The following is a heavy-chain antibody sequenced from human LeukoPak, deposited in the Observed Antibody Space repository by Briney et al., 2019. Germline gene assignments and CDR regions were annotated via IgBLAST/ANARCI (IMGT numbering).Heavy chain of an antibody. J-gene: IGHJ4*02. Sequence: GGSLRLSCAASGFTFGTYAMNWVRQAPGKGLEWVAVISDDGRHNYYADSVKGRFTISRDNSKNTLYLQMNSLRAEDTAVYYCARDLRVEQIHDYWGQGTLVTVSS. CDR1: GFTFGTYA. V-gene: IGHV3-30*04. CDR3: ARDLRVEQIHDY. D-gene: IGHD1/OR15-1a*01. CDR2: ISDDGRHN.